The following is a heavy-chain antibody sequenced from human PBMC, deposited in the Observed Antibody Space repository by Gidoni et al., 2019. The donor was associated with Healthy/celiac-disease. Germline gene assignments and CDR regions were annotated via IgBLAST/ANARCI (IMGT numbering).Heavy chain of an antibody. D-gene: IGHD6-6*01. CDR3: ARGKQLVNWFDP. CDR2: INHSGST. Sequence: QVQLQQWCAGLLKPSETLSLTCAVYGGSFSGYYWSWIRQPPGKGLEWIGEINHSGSTNYNPSLKSRVTISVDTSKNQFSLKLSSVTAADTAVYYCARGKQLVNWFDPWGQGTLLTVSS. J-gene: IGHJ5*02. CDR1: GGSFSGYY. V-gene: IGHV4-34*01.